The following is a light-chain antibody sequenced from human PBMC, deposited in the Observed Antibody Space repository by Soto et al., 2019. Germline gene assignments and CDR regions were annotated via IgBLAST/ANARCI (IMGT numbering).Light chain of an antibody. Sequence: QSVLTQPPSASGSPGQSVAISCTGTSSDVGGYNYVSWYQQHPGKAPKLMIYEVNKRPSGVPDRFSGSKSGNTASLTVSGLQAEDVADYYCSSYAGSSNVFGTGTKLTVL. V-gene: IGLV2-8*01. CDR3: SSYAGSSNV. J-gene: IGLJ1*01. CDR2: EVN. CDR1: SSDVGGYNY.